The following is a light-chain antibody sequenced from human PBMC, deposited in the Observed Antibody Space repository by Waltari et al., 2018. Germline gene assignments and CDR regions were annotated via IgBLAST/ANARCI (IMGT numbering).Light chain of an antibody. Sequence: DIQMTQSPSSLSASVGDRVTITCQASQHVSKYSNWYQQKPGKAPNLLIYDASNLQRGVPSRFSGSGSGTHFTFTISSLQPEDIATYYCQQYYNVPRTFGQGTRLEIK. V-gene: IGKV1-33*01. J-gene: IGKJ5*01. CDR2: DAS. CDR1: QHVSKY. CDR3: QQYYNVPRT.